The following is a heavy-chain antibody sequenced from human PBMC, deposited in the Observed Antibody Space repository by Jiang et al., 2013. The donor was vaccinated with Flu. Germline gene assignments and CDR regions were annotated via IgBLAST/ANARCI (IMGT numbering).Heavy chain of an antibody. V-gene: IGHV1-3*01. CDR2: INAGNGNT. CDR1: GYTFTSYA. D-gene: IGHD4-23*01. J-gene: IGHJ2*01. CDR3: ARPYGGNGYFDL. Sequence: KASGYTFTSYAMHWVRQAPGQRLEWMGWINAGNGNTKYSQKFQGRVTITRDTSASTAYMELSSLRSEDTAVYYCARPYGGNGYFDLWGRGTLVTVSS.